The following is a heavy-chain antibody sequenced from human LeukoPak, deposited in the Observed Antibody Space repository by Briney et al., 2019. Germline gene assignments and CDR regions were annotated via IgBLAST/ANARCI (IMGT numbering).Heavy chain of an antibody. CDR1: GGSITTSFY. J-gene: IGHJ5*02. CDR2: THYSGSN. Sequence: PSETLSLTCSVSGGSITTSFYCNWIRQPPRQALDWIGSTHYSGSNSYNPSLSSRVSMSVDTSRHQCFLTLTSVTAADTAVYYCTRRDSPTKWFDPWGQGTLVTVSS. V-gene: IGHV4-39*01. D-gene: IGHD5-18*01. CDR3: TRRDSPTKWFDP.